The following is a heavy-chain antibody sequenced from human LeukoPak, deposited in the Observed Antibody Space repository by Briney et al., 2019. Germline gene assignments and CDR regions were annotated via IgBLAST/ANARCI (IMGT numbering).Heavy chain of an antibody. J-gene: IGHJ4*02. Sequence: PSQTLSLTCAVSGGSISSGGYSWSWIRQPPGKGLEWIGYIYHSGSTYYNPSLESRVTISVDRSKNQFSLKLSSVTAADTAVYYCASLRGDYVAFDYWGQGTLVTVSS. CDR2: IYHSGST. CDR3: ASLRGDYVAFDY. CDR1: GGSISSGGYS. V-gene: IGHV4-30-2*01. D-gene: IGHD4-17*01.